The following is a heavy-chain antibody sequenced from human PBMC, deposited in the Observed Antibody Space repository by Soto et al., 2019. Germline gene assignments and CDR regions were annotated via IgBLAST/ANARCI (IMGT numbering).Heavy chain of an antibody. V-gene: IGHV4-34*01. CDR2: INHSGST. D-gene: IGHD2-8*02. Sequence: QVQLQQWGAGLLKPSETLSLTCAVYGGSFSGYYWTWIRQPPGTGLEWIGEINHSGSTNYNPSLKRRVTISVDTPKNQSSLNLTSVTAADTAVYYCARDKITGLFDYWGQGTLVTVSS. CDR3: ARDKITGLFDY. J-gene: IGHJ4*02. CDR1: GGSFSGYY.